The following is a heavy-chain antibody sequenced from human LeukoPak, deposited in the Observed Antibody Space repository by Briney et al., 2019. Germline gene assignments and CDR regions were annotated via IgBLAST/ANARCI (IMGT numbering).Heavy chain of an antibody. CDR3: ARTQKYYDLWSGMN. J-gene: IGHJ4*02. D-gene: IGHD3-3*01. CDR1: GFAFSDYY. CDR2: ISSSGNAD. V-gene: IGHV3-11*04. Sequence: GGSVRLSCAATGFAFSDYYMSWLRQAPGKGLEWISYISSSGNADYYADSVQGRFTVSRDNAKSSLYLQINSLRAEDTAVYYCARTQKYYDLWSGMNWGQGTLVTVSS.